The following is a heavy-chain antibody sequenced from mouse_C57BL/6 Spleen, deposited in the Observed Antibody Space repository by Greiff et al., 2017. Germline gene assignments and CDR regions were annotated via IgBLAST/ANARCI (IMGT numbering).Heavy chain of an antibody. CDR3: TTTMVGY. CDR1: GFNIKDDY. CDR2: IDPENGDT. V-gene: IGHV14-4*01. Sequence: EVQLQQSGAELVRPGASVKLSCTASGFNIKDDYMHWVKQRPEQGLEWIGWIDPENGDTEYASKFQGKATITADTSSNPAYLQLSSLTSEDTAVSYCTTTMVGYWGQGTTLTVSS. J-gene: IGHJ2*01. D-gene: IGHD1-1*02.